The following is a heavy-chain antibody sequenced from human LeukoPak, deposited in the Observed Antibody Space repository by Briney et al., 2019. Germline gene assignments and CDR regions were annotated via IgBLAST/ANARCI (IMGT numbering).Heavy chain of an antibody. Sequence: ASVKVSCKASGYTFTSYDINWVRQAPGQGLEWMAWMNPNSGNTGYVQKFRGRLTMTRDTSIGTAYMELSSLGSEDTAVYYCARVFAVGDTATVYYFDYWGQGTLVTVSS. CDR1: GYTFTSYD. V-gene: IGHV1-8*01. CDR2: MNPNSGNT. CDR3: ARVFAVGDTATVYYFDY. J-gene: IGHJ4*02. D-gene: IGHD5-18*01.